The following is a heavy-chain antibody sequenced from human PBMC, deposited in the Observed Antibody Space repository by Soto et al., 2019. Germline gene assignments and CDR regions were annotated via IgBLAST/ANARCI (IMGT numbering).Heavy chain of an antibody. J-gene: IGHJ6*02. CDR3: ARLHQYGDYAPYYYGIDV. D-gene: IGHD4-17*01. V-gene: IGHV3-64*01. CDR1: GFTFSNYA. CDR2: ISTNGGST. Sequence: GGSLRLSCAASGFTFSNYAMYWVRQAPGKGLEYVSAISTNGGSTYYANSVKGRFTISRDNSKNTLYLQMGSLRPEDMAVYYCARLHQYGDYAPYYYGIDVWGQGTTVTAP.